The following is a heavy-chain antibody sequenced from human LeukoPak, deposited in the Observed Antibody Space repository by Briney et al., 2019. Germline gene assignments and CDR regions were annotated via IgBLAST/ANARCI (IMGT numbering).Heavy chain of an antibody. V-gene: IGHV3-23*01. CDR2: IAGTGGST. CDR1: GFTFNKYA. D-gene: IGHD1-26*01. J-gene: IGHJ3*01. Sequence: GGSLRLSCAGSGFTFNKYAMNWVRQPPGKGLEWVSSIAGTGGSTYYADSVKGRFTLSRDNSENTLYLQLNSLRAEVSAIYYCAKAFRIVGIGNPDDAFDVWGQGTVVTVSS. CDR3: AKAFRIVGIGNPDDAFDV.